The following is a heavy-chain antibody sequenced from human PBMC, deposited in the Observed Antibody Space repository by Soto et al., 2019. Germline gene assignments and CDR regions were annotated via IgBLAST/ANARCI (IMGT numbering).Heavy chain of an antibody. CDR3: AIASYYYDSRGYYYRYYFDY. CDR1: EYTVTSKY. D-gene: IGHD3-22*01. Sequence: GGSLRLSCAASEYTVTSKYMSWVRQAPGKGLEWVSAIYSGGDTYYTDSVKGRFTISRDNSKNTVHLQMNSLRAEDTAVYYCAIASYYYDSRGYYYRYYFDYWGQGALVTVSS. CDR2: IYSGGDT. J-gene: IGHJ4*02. V-gene: IGHV3-53*01.